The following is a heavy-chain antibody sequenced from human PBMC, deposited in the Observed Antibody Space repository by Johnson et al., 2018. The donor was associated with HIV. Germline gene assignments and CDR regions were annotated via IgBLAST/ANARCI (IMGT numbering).Heavy chain of an antibody. V-gene: IGHV3-53*02. D-gene: IGHD6-6*01. J-gene: IGHJ3*02. CDR1: GFTVSSNY. CDR3: ARGVEYSSSSGDAFDI. Sequence: VQLVETGGGLIQPGGSLRLSCAASGFTVSSNYMSWVRQAPGKGLESVSVIYSGGSTYYADSVKGRFTISRDNSKNTLYLQMNSLRAEDTAVYYCARGVEYSSSSGDAFDIWGQGTMVTVSS. CDR2: IYSGGST.